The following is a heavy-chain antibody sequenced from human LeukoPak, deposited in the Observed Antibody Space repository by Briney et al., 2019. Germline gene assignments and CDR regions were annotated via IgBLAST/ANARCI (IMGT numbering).Heavy chain of an antibody. CDR1: GFTFSSYS. D-gene: IGHD3-10*01. CDR2: ISSSSSTI. CDR3: ARDRRSFYGSGRYKTNWFDP. J-gene: IGHJ5*02. Sequence: GGSLRLSCAASGFTFSSYSMNWVRQAPGKGLEWVSYISSSSSTIYYADSVKGRFTISRDNAKNSLYLQMNSLRAEDTAVYYCARDRRSFYGSGRYKTNWFDPWGQGTLVTVSS. V-gene: IGHV3-48*01.